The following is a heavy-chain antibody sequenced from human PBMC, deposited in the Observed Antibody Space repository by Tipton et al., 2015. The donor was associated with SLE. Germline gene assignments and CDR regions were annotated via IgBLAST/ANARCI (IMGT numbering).Heavy chain of an antibody. CDR1: GGSISSSSYY. J-gene: IGHJ3*02. D-gene: IGHD3-10*01. CDR2: FYYSGST. Sequence: TLSLTCTVSGGSISSSSYYWGWIRQPPGKGLEWIGSFYYSGSTYYNPSLKSRVTISVDTSKNQFSLKLSSVTAADTAVYYCARYVTMVRGVTAHDAFDIWGQGTMVTVSS. V-gene: IGHV4-39*07. CDR3: ARYVTMVRGVTAHDAFDI.